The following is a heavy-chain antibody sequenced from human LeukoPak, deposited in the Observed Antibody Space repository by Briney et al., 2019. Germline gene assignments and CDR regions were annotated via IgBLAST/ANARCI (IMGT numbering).Heavy chain of an antibody. J-gene: IGHJ4*02. CDR2: VYKNGHL. V-gene: IGHV4-59*12. D-gene: IGHD1-26*01. CDR3: ARAPKNSGFDY. Sequence: SETLSLTCSVSGDSTTNYYCSWIRQSPGKGLEWLAYVYKNGHLDYNPSLRSRVTVSVDRSKTQFSLRLRSVTAADTAVYYCARAPKNSGFDYWAREPWSPSPQ. CDR1: GDSTTNYY.